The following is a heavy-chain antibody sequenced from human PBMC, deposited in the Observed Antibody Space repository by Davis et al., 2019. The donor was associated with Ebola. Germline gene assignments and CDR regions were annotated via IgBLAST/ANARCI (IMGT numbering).Heavy chain of an antibody. D-gene: IGHD3-22*01. V-gene: IGHV4-59*08. CDR1: GGSISSYY. Sequence: PSETLSLTCTVSGGSISSYYWTWIRQPPGKGLEWIGYIYYSGNINYNPSLESRVTMSVDTSKKKFFLILSSVTAADTAVYYCGRTDSSGYYFDYWGQGIRVAVSS. J-gene: IGHJ4*02. CDR3: GRTDSSGYYFDY. CDR2: IYYSGNI.